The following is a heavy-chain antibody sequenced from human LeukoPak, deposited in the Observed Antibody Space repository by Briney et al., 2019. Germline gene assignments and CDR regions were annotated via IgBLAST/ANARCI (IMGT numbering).Heavy chain of an antibody. Sequence: GGSLRLSCAASGFTFSSYAMHWVRQAPGKGLEWVAVISYDGSNKYYADSVKGRFTISRDNSKNTLYLQMNSLRAEDTAVYYCAKFSHTIFAHWGQGTLVTVSS. D-gene: IGHD3-3*01. V-gene: IGHV3-30-3*02. CDR3: AKFSHTIFAH. J-gene: IGHJ4*02. CDR1: GFTFSSYA. CDR2: ISYDGSNK.